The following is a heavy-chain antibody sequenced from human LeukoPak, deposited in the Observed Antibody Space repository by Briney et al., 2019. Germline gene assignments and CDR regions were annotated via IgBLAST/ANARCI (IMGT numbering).Heavy chain of an antibody. J-gene: IGHJ3*02. CDR2: IVSSTSTR. Sequence: GGSLRLSCAASGFTFSSYTMNWIRQAPGKGLEWVSYIVSSTSTRSYADSVMGRFTISRDNDNNSLYLQMNSLRPEDTAVYYCARDQDYALDIWGQGTIVTVSS. D-gene: IGHD3-16*01. CDR1: GFTFSSYT. CDR3: ARDQDYALDI. V-gene: IGHV3-48*01.